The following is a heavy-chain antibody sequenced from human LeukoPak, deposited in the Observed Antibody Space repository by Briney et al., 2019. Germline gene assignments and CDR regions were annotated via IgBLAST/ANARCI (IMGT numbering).Heavy chain of an antibody. CDR2: MNPNSGGT. CDR3: ARDLFSDGYSSSWDY. J-gene: IGHJ4*02. V-gene: IGHV1-2*02. Sequence: ASVKVSYKASGYTFTSYDINWVRQATGQGLEWMGWMNPNSGGTNYAQKFQGRVTMTRDTSISTAYMELSRLRSDDTAVYYCARDLFSDGYSSSWDYWGQGTLVTVSS. CDR1: GYTFTSYD. D-gene: IGHD6-13*01.